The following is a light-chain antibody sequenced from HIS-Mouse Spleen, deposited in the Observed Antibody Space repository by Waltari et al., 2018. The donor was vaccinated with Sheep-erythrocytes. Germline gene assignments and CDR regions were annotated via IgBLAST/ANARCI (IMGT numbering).Light chain of an antibody. J-gene: IGLJ2*01. CDR3: QSYDSSTVV. CDR1: SGSIASNY. CDR2: EDN. Sequence: NFMLTQPHSVSESPGKTVTISCTRSSGSIASNYVQWYQQRPGGAPTTVIYEDNQRPPGVPDRFSGSIDSSSNSASLTISGLKTEDEADYYCQSYDSSTVVFGGGTKLTVL. V-gene: IGLV6-57*04.